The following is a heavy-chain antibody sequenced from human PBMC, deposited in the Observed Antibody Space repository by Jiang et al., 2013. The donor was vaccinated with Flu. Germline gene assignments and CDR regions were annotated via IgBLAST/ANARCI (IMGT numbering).Heavy chain of an antibody. V-gene: IGHV3-23*04. CDR1: EFSFSSYG. CDR2: ITNGGST. Sequence: VQLVESGGGLVQPGGSLRLSCAASEFSFSSYGMSWVRHAPGKRLEWVSSITNGGSTYYADSVKGRFTISRDNSKNTLYLQMHSLRAEDTAVYYCARSRPYGTGWYGSSDFWGQGPWSPSLQ. D-gene: IGHD6-13*01. J-gene: IGHJ4*02. CDR3: ARSRPYGTGWYGSSDF.